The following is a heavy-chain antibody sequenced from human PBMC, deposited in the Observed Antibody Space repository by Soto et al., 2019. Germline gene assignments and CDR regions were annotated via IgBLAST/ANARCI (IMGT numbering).Heavy chain of an antibody. J-gene: IGHJ5*02. D-gene: IGHD3-10*01. CDR3: ARDPTRGSGSYRVP. CDR1: GGTFSSYA. Sequence: GASVKVSCKASGGTFSSYAISWVRQAPGQGLEWMGGIIPIFGTANYAQKFQGRVTITADKSTSTAYMELSSLRSEDTAVYYCARDPTRGSGSYRVPWGQGTLVTVS. CDR2: IIPIFGTA. V-gene: IGHV1-69*06.